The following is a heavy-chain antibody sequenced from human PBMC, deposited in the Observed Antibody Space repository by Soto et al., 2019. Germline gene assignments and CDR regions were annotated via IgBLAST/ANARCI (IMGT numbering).Heavy chain of an antibody. CDR3: ARVLGGYCSSTSCPNWFDP. CDR1: GGSISSGGYS. Sequence: PSETLSLTCAVSGGSISSGGYSWSWIRQPPGKGLEWIGYIYHSGSTYYNPSLKSRVTISVDRSKNQFSLKLSSVTAADTAVYYCARVLGGYCSSTSCPNWFDPWGQGTLVTVSS. V-gene: IGHV4-30-2*01. D-gene: IGHD2-2*01. CDR2: IYHSGST. J-gene: IGHJ5*02.